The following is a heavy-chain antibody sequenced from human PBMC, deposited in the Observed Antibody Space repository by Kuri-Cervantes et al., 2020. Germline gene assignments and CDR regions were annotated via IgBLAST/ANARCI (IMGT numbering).Heavy chain of an antibody. CDR2: VYSSGVV. Sequence: GSLRLSCTVSGGSFISTSYYWAWIRQPPGKGLEWIGSVYSSGVVDFNPSLKSRLSISVDTSKSQFSLRLNSVIAADTAVYFRARHISNFDSRGSENWFDPWGQGTLVTVSS. CDR1: GGSFISTSYY. V-gene: IGHV4-39*01. CDR3: ARHISNFDSRGSENWFDP. J-gene: IGHJ5*02. D-gene: IGHD3-22*01.